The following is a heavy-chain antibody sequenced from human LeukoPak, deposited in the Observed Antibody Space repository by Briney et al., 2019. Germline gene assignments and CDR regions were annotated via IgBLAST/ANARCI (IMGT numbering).Heavy chain of an antibody. CDR2: IYHSGST. Sequence: SETLSLTCTVSGGSISSYYWSWIRQPPGKGLEWIGYIYHSGSTNYNPSLKSRVTISVDTSKNQFSLKLSSVTAADTAVYYCARAPLRDSSGYYYFYFDYWGQGTLVTVSS. J-gene: IGHJ4*02. CDR3: ARAPLRDSSGYYYFYFDY. CDR1: GGSISSYY. D-gene: IGHD3-22*01. V-gene: IGHV4-59*01.